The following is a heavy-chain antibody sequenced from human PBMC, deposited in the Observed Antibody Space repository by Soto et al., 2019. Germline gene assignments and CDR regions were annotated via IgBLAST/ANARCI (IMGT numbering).Heavy chain of an antibody. D-gene: IGHD4-17*01. Sequence: QVHLVQSETEVKEPGASVTVPCKTSHATFTGYTINWVRQAPGQGLEWLGWISSLSGNTYYARDFQGRLTMTTNTSATTAYMELRSLRSDDTAVYFCARGTVTSGRWFGPWGQGTLVTVSS. CDR2: ISSLSGNT. J-gene: IGHJ5*02. CDR3: ARGTVTSGRWFGP. CDR1: HATFTGYT. V-gene: IGHV1-18*04.